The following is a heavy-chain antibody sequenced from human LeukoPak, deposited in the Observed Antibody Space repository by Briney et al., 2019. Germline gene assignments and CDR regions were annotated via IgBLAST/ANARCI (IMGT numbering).Heavy chain of an antibody. CDR1: GGSISSYY. CDR3: ARAPPHSSGWYGRGHWFDP. D-gene: IGHD6-19*01. V-gene: IGHV4-59*12. CDR2: ISYSGST. Sequence: SETLSLTCTVSGGSISSYYWSWIRQPPGKGLEWIGYISYSGSTNYNPSLKSRVTISVDTSKNQFSLKLSSVTAADTAVYYCARAPPHSSGWYGRGHWFDPWGQGTLVTVSS. J-gene: IGHJ5*02.